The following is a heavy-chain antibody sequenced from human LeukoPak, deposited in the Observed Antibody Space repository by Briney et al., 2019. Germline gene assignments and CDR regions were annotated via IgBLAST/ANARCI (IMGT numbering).Heavy chain of an antibody. CDR1: GFTFDDYA. Sequence: SGRSLRLSCAASGFTFDDYAMHWVRQAPGKGLEWVSGISWNGGSIGYADSVKGRFTISRDNAKNSLYLQMNSLRAEDMALYYCVKGAGWWEPQAYYYYYMDVWGKGTTVTVSS. CDR3: VKGAGWWEPQAYYYYYMDV. V-gene: IGHV3-9*03. CDR2: ISWNGGSI. J-gene: IGHJ6*03. D-gene: IGHD1-26*01.